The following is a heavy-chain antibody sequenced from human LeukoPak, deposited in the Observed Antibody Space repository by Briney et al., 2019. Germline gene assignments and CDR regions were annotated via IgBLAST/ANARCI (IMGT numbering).Heavy chain of an antibody. D-gene: IGHD7-27*01. CDR3: ARVRTPTGDAFDI. J-gene: IGHJ3*02. CDR1: GGSFSGYY. CDR2: INHSGST. Sequence: PSETLSLTCAVYGGSFSGYYWSWIRQPPGKGLEWIGEINHSGSTNYNPSLKSRVTISVDTSKNQFSLKLSSVTAADTAVYYCARVRTPTGDAFDIWGQGTMVTVSS. V-gene: IGHV4-34*01.